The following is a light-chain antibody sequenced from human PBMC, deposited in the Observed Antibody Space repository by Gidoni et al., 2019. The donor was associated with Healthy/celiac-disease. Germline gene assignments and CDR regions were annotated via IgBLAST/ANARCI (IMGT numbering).Light chain of an antibody. J-gene: IGKJ1*01. V-gene: IGKV3-11*01. CDR1: QSVSSY. CDR3: QQRSNWPPWP. Sequence: ESVLTQTPPTLSLSPGERATLSCRASQSVSSYLAWYQQQPGPAPRLLISDASNRATGLPAGLLCSGSGPDFTLPIGSLEAEGFAVYYCQQRSNWPPWPFGQXTKVEIK. CDR2: DAS.